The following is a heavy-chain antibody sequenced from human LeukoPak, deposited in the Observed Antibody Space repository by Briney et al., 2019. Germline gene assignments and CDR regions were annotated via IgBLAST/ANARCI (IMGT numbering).Heavy chain of an antibody. CDR2: ISSSSSYI. V-gene: IGHV3-21*01. J-gene: IGHJ6*02. Sequence: GGSLRLSCAASGFTFSSYSMNWVRQAPGKGLEWVSSISSSSSYIYYADSVKGRFTISRDNAKNSLYPQMNSLRAEDTAVYYCASLGYCSGGSCYDYYYGMDVWGQGTTVTVSS. D-gene: IGHD2-15*01. CDR3: ASLGYCSGGSCYDYYYGMDV. CDR1: GFTFSSYS.